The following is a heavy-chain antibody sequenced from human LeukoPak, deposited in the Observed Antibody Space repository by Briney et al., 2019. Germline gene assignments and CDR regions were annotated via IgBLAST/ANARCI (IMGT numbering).Heavy chain of an antibody. Sequence: GGSLRLSCAASGFTFSSYGMHWVRQAPGKGLEWVAVIWYGGSNKYYADSVKGRFTISRDNSMNTLYLQMNSLRAEDTAVYYCARAQQLGLMYNWFDPWGQGTLSPSPQ. D-gene: IGHD6-13*01. J-gene: IGHJ5*02. CDR2: IWYGGSNK. V-gene: IGHV3-33*01. CDR1: GFTFSSYG. CDR3: ARAQQLGLMYNWFDP.